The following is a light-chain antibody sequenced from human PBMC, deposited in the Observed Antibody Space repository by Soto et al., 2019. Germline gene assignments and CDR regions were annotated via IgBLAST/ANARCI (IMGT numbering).Light chain of an antibody. J-gene: IGKJ4*01. CDR1: QTVSNSY. CDR3: QHYASSPLS. V-gene: IGKV3-20*01. CDR2: GAS. Sequence: EIVLTQSPGTLSLSPGERATLSCRASQTVSNSYLAWYQQKPGQAPRLLIYGASVRATGIPDRFSGSGSGTDFTLTISRLEPEDFAVYFCQHYASSPLSFGGGTKVEIK.